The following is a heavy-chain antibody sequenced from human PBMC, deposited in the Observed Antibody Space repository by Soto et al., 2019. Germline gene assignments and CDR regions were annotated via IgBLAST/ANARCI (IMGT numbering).Heavy chain of an antibody. CDR3: ARGSRVKIPAASGRDYYYHGLAV. CDR2: INHRGST. D-gene: IGHD6-25*01. CDR1: GGSFSGYY. V-gene: IGHV4-34*01. Sequence: QVQLQQWGAGLLKPSETLSLTCAVYGGSFSGYYWSWIRQPPGKGLEWIGEINHRGSTNYNPSLKRRVTISVDTSKNQFSLKLNSVTAADTAVYYCARGSRVKIPAASGRDYYYHGLAVWGQGTAVTVSS. J-gene: IGHJ6*02.